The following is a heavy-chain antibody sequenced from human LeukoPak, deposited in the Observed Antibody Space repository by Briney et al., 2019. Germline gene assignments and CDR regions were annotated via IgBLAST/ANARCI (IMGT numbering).Heavy chain of an antibody. Sequence: SGGSLRLSCAASGFTFSSYWMSWVRQAPGKGLEWVANIKQDGSEKYYVDSVKGRFTISRDNAKNSLYLQMNSLRAEDTAVFYCSRDEFYDSSSYYPSFDYWGQGTLVTVSS. V-gene: IGHV3-7*01. CDR3: SRDEFYDSSSYYPSFDY. CDR1: GFTFSSYW. D-gene: IGHD3-22*01. CDR2: IKQDGSEK. J-gene: IGHJ4*02.